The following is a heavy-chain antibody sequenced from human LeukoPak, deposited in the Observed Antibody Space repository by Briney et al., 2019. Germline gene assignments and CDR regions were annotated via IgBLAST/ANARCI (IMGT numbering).Heavy chain of an antibody. D-gene: IGHD3-16*01. J-gene: IGHJ4*02. CDR1: GFTFSSYA. V-gene: IGHV3-23*01. CDR2: ISGSGGST. Sequence: GGSLRLPCAASGFTFSSYAMSWVRQAPGKGPEWVSAISGSGGSTYYADSVKGRFTISRDNSRDTLYLQMNSLRAEDTAVYYCAKGYYDYVWGSYYFDYWGQGTLVTVSS. CDR3: AKGYYDYVWGSYYFDY.